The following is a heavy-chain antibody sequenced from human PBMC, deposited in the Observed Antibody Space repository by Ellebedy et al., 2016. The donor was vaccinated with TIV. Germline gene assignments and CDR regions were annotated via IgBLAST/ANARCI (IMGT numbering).Heavy chain of an antibody. J-gene: IGHJ4*02. CDR3: AKRYCSGGSCYSGWFDY. Sequence: GGSLRLSCAASGFTFSSYGMHWVRQAPGKGLEWVAVISYDGSNKYYADSVKGRFTISRDNSKNTLYLQMNSLRAEDTAVYYCAKRYCSGGSCYSGWFDYWGQGTLVTVSS. D-gene: IGHD2-15*01. CDR2: ISYDGSNK. CDR1: GFTFSSYG. V-gene: IGHV3-30*18.